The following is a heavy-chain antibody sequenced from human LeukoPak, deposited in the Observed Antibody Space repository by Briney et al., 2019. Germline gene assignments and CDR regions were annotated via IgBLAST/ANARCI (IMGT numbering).Heavy chain of an antibody. Sequence: PGGSLRLSCAGSGFTFKDYYLNWIRQAPGKGLEWVSYISGGSTYTNYANSVKGRLTISRDNAKNSLYLQMNSLRAEDTAVYYCARDLDYGSPPVLDPWGQGTLVTVSS. V-gene: IGHV3-11*05. J-gene: IGHJ5*02. CDR3: ARDLDYGSPPVLDP. CDR2: ISGGSTYT. CDR1: GFTFKDYY. D-gene: IGHD3/OR15-3a*01.